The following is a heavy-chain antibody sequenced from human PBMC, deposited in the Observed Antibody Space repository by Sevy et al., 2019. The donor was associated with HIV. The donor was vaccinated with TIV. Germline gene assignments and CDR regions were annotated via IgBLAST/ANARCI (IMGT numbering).Heavy chain of an antibody. CDR1: GFSFSSYS. V-gene: IGHV3-21*01. D-gene: IGHD6-13*01. CDR3: ARSYSSSWYILYYFEY. Sequence: GGSLRLSCAASGFSFSSYSVSWVRQAPGKGLEWVASIGSSNSYIYYADSVKGRFTISRDNAKNSLFLHMNTLRAEDTAVYYCARSYSSSWYILYYFEYWGQGTPVIVSS. CDR2: IGSSNSYI. J-gene: IGHJ4*02.